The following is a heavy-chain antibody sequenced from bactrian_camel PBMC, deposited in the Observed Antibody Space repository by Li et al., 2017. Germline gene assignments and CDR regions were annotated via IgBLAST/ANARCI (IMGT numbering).Heavy chain of an antibody. CDR3: AARAVYCVGEDALARATDFTS. V-gene: IGHV3S63*01. CDR2: IDSDGYT. J-gene: IGHJ6*01. Sequence: HVQLVESGGGSVQAGGSLRLSCEVSRVRWINYCMGWFRRKEGGRREGVASIDSDGYTRFAESVKGRFTISRDNAENTIGLQMNSLKPEDTGMYYCAARAVYCVGEDALARATDFTSWGPGTQVTVS. CDR1: RVRWINYC. D-gene: IGHD1*01.